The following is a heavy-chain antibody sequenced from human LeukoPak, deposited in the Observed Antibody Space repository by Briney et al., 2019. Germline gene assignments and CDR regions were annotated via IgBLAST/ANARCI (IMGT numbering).Heavy chain of an antibody. J-gene: IGHJ4*02. Sequence: PSETLSLTCTVSGGSISSSSYYWGWIRQPPGKGLEWIGSIYYSGSIYYNPSLKSRVTISVDTSKNQFSLKLSSVTAADTAVYYCASYDSSGYYYGYWGQGTLVTVSS. CDR2: IYYSGSI. V-gene: IGHV4-39*01. CDR1: GGSISSSSYY. CDR3: ASYDSSGYYYGY. D-gene: IGHD3-22*01.